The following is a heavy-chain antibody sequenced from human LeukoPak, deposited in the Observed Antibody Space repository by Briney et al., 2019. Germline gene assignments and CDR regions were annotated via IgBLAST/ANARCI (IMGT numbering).Heavy chain of an antibody. D-gene: IGHD5-18*01. V-gene: IGHV4-59*01. Sequence: KPSETLSLTRTVSGGSISSYYWSWIRQPPGKGLEWIGYIYYSGSTNYNPSLKSRVTISVDTSKNQFSLKLSSVTAADTAVYYCARGGYSYGYYFDYWGQGTLVTVSS. J-gene: IGHJ4*02. CDR3: ARGGYSYGYYFDY. CDR1: GGSISSYY. CDR2: IYYSGST.